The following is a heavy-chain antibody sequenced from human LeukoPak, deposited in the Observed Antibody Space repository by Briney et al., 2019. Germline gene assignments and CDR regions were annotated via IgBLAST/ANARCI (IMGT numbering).Heavy chain of an antibody. J-gene: IGHJ4*02. Sequence: GGSLRLSCAASGFTFSSYAMSWVRQAPGKGLEWVSAISGSGGSTYYADSVKGRFTISRDNSKNTLYLQMNSLRAEDTAVYYCAKDSIGETAITCFDYWGQGTLVTVSS. V-gene: IGHV3-23*01. D-gene: IGHD2-21*02. CDR3: AKDSIGETAITCFDY. CDR1: GFTFSSYA. CDR2: ISGSGGST.